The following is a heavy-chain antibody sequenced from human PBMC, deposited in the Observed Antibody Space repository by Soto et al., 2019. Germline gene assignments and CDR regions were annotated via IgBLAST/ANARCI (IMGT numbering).Heavy chain of an antibody. CDR1: GFTFSSFS. CDR2: ISSGSGTI. D-gene: IGHD3-9*01. Sequence: GGSLRLSCAASGFTFSSFSMNWVRQRPGKGLEWISYISSGSGTIDYADSVKGRFTTSRDNAKNSLFLQMNSLRVEDTAVYYCARDSDWAFDYWGQGTLVTVSS. J-gene: IGHJ4*02. V-gene: IGHV3-48*01. CDR3: ARDSDWAFDY.